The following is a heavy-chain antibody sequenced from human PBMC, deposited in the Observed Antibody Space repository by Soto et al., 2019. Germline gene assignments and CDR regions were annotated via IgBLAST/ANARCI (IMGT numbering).Heavy chain of an antibody. Sequence: SETLSLTCTVSGGSISSISNHYCSWIRLPPGKGLEWIGYISYSGSTYYNPSLKSRVTISVDTSKNQFSLKLSSVTAADTAVYYCARHNSQWPNWFDPWGQGTPVTVS. CDR1: GGSISSISNHY. J-gene: IGHJ5*02. V-gene: IGHV4-61*05. CDR3: ARHNSQWPNWFDP. CDR2: ISYSGST. D-gene: IGHD1-1*01.